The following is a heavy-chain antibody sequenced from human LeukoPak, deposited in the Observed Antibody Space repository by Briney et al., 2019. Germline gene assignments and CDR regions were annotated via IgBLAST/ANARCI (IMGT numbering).Heavy chain of an antibody. Sequence: GGSLRLSCAASGFTFSTSGMHWVRQAPGKGLEWVAVILFDGSEKYYADSVKGRFTISRDKSKNSLYLQMNSLRVEDTAVYYCVRSQYYFDYWGQGTLVTVSS. V-gene: IGHV3-30*03. J-gene: IGHJ4*02. CDR1: GFTFSTSG. CDR3: VRSQYYFDY. D-gene: IGHD3-10*01. CDR2: ILFDGSEK.